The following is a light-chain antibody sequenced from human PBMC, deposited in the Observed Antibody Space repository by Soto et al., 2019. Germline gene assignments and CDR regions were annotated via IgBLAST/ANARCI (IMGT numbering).Light chain of an antibody. Sequence: DIQMTQSPSSLSASVGDRVRITCRASQSISDSLNWYQQKPGKAPKLLIYGASNLHSGVPSRFSGSGSGTDFTLTIRSLQPEDCATYYCQQGYNVYTFGQGTKLEIK. CDR2: GAS. CDR3: QQGYNVYT. J-gene: IGKJ2*01. CDR1: QSISDS. V-gene: IGKV1-39*01.